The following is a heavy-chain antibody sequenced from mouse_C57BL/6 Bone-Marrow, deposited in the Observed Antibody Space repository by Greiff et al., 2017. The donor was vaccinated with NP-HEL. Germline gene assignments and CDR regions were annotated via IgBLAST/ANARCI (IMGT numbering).Heavy chain of an antibody. D-gene: IGHD1-1*01. CDR2: IDPENGDT. CDR3: TDYYGSSLYAMDY. J-gene: IGHJ4*01. CDR1: GFNIKDDY. V-gene: IGHV14-4*01. Sequence: EVMLVESGAELVRPGASVKLSCTASGFNIKDDYMHWVKQRPEQGLEWIGWIDPENGDTEYASKFQGKATIPADTSSNTAYLQLSSLTSEDTAVYYCTDYYGSSLYAMDYWGQGTSVTVSS.